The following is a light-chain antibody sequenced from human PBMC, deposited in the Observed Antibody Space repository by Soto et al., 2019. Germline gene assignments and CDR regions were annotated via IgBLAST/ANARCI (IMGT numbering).Light chain of an antibody. J-gene: IGKJ1*01. CDR2: GAS. CDR1: QSVSNSF. CDR3: HQYGSSPST. Sequence: EILLTQSPCTLSLSPGERATLSCRASQSVSNSFLAWYQQAPGQAPRLLIYGASSRATGIPDRFSGSGSGTDFTLTISRLEPEDFAVYFCHQYGSSPSTFGQGTKVDIK. V-gene: IGKV3-20*01.